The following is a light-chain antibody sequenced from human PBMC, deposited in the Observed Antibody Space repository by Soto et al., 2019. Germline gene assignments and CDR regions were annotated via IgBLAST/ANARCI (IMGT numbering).Light chain of an antibody. CDR3: QQLHSYPWT. CDR2: EAS. V-gene: IGKV1-17*01. CDR1: QGIRND. Sequence: DSQRTQSPTSLSAPVGDSVPITCRASQGIRNDLGWYQQKPGKAPKFLIYEASTLQSGVPPRFSGSGSGTEFTLTISSLQPEDFATYCCQQLHSYPWTFGQGTKVDIK. J-gene: IGKJ1*01.